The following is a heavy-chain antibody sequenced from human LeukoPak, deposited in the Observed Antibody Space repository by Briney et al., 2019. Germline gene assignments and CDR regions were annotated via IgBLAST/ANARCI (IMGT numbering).Heavy chain of an antibody. J-gene: IGHJ4*02. V-gene: IGHV3-30*01. Sequence: PGGSLRLSCAASGFTFSSFPMHWVRQAPGKGLEWVAAISYDGNIRYYADSVKGRFTNSRDNSKNTLYLQMNSLRPEDTAVYYCARARPSMWIDYWGQGTLVTVSS. CDR3: ARARPSMWIDY. D-gene: IGHD5-12*01. CDR2: ISYDGNIR. CDR1: GFTFSSFP.